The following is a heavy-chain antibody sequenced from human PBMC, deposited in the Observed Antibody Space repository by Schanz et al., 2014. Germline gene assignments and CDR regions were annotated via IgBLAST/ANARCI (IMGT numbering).Heavy chain of an antibody. CDR3: ARVQDDILTGSEYYYGMDV. V-gene: IGHV1-3*04. Sequence: QVQLVQSGAEVKKPGASVKVSCKTSGYTFTDYPINWVRQAPGRRLEWMGWINTASGNTRYSKAFQGRVTMTTDASTSTAYMELRSLRADDTAVYYCARVQDDILTGSEYYYGMDVWGQGTTVTVS. CDR1: GYTFTDYP. D-gene: IGHD3-9*01. CDR2: INTASGNT. J-gene: IGHJ6*02.